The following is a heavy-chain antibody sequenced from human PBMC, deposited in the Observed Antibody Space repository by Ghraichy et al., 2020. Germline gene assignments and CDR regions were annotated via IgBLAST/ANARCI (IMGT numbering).Heavy chain of an antibody. Sequence: ASVKVSCKASGYTFTSYGISWVRQAPGQGLEWMGWISAYNGNTNYAQKLQGRVTMTTDTSTSTAYMELRSLRSDDTAVYYCARVYYDSSGLGDFDYWGQGTLVTVSS. D-gene: IGHD3-22*01. J-gene: IGHJ4*02. CDR2: ISAYNGNT. V-gene: IGHV1-18*01. CDR3: ARVYYDSSGLGDFDY. CDR1: GYTFTSYG.